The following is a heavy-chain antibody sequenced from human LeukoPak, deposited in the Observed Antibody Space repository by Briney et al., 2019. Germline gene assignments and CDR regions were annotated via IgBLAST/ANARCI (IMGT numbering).Heavy chain of an antibody. CDR1: GFIFSNYA. D-gene: IGHD2-21*02. Sequence: PGGSLRLSCAASGFIFSNYAMNWVRQAPGKGLEWVSHISSSSTTIEYADSVKGRFTISRDNAKNSLYLQMNSLRDEDTAVYYCVRLTVVTATRSLDYWGQGTLVTVSS. J-gene: IGHJ4*02. CDR2: ISSSSTTI. CDR3: VRLTVVTATRSLDY. V-gene: IGHV3-48*02.